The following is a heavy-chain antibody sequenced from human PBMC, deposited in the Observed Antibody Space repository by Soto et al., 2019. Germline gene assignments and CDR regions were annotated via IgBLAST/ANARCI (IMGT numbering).Heavy chain of an antibody. V-gene: IGHV3-30*18. CDR1: GFTFSSYG. J-gene: IGHJ4*02. D-gene: IGHD3-22*01. Sequence: QVQLVESGGGVVQPGRSLRLSCAASGFTFSSYGMHWVRQAPGKGLEWVAVISYDGSNKYYADSVKGRFTISRDNSKNTLYLQMNSLRAEDTAVYYCGKVGDSSGYTYYFDYWGQGTLVTVSS. CDR3: GKVGDSSGYTYYFDY. CDR2: ISYDGSNK.